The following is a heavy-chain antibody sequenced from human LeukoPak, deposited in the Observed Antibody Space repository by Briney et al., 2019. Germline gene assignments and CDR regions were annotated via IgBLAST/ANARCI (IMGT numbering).Heavy chain of an antibody. CDR1: GFTFSSYS. Sequence: GGSLRLSCAASGFTFSSYSMNWVRQAPGKGLEWVSSISSSSSYIYYADSVKGRFTISRDNSKNTLYLQMNSLRAEDTAVYYCARDTWELQHHWGQGTLVTVSS. J-gene: IGHJ5*02. CDR2: ISSSSSYI. CDR3: ARDTWELQHH. D-gene: IGHD1-26*01. V-gene: IGHV3-21*01.